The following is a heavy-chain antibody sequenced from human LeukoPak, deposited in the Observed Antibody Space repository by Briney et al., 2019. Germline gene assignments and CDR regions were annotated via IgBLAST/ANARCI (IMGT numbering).Heavy chain of an antibody. D-gene: IGHD3-3*01. CDR3: TRETSLRYYDFWSGWDY. CDR2: INHSGST. V-gene: IGHV4-34*01. CDR1: GGSFSGYY. J-gene: IGHJ4*02. Sequence: SETLSLTCAVYGGSFSGYYWSWIRQPPGKGLEWIGEINHSGSTNYNPSLKSRVTISVDTSKNQFSLQLNSVTPEDTAVYYCTRETSLRYYDFWSGWDYWGQGTLVTVSS.